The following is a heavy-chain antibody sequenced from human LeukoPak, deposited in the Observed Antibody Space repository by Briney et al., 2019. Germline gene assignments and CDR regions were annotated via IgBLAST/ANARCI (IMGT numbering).Heavy chain of an antibody. V-gene: IGHV1-8*03. CDR3: ARSLGWRGRGLHY. J-gene: IGHJ4*02. CDR1: GYTFTSYD. D-gene: IGHD2-21*01. CDR2: MNPNGGNT. Sequence: ASVKVPCKASGYTFTSYDINWVRQATGQGLEWMGWMNPNGGNTGYVQKFQGRVTITRNTSISTAYMELSSLRSEDTAVYYCARSLGWRGRGLHYWGQGTLVTVSS.